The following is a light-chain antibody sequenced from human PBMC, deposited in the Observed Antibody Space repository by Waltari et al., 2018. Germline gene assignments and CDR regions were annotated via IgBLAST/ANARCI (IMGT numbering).Light chain of an antibody. CDR2: QDS. CDR1: KLGDKY. CDR3: QAWDNDKADVV. V-gene: IGLV3-1*01. Sequence: SFELTQPPSMSVSPGQTATISCSGNKLGDKYISWYQQKPGQSPVVVIYQDSRRPSGIPGRFSGSSSGNKATLTSSGTQGMDEADYYWQAWDNDKADVVFGGGTKLTVL. J-gene: IGLJ2*01.